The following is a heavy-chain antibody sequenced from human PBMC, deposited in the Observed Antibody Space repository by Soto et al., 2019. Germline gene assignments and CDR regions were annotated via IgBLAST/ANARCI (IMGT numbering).Heavy chain of an antibody. J-gene: IGHJ4*02. D-gene: IGHD3-16*01. CDR1: AFTFSDYY. CDR2: TRNKANSYTS. V-gene: IGHV3-72*01. CDR3: ARDTGGRYDF. Sequence: WGSLRLSCAASAFTFSDYYMDWVRQLPGKVLEKVTRTRNKANSYTSEYTPSVKGRFIISRHDSEDSMFLQLYSLKIEDMAVYYCARDTGGRYDFWSQGALVTVS.